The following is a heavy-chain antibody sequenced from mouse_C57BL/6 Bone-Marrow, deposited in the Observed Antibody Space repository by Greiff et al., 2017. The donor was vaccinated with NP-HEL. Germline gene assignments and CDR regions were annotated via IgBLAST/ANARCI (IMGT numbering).Heavy chain of an antibody. CDR1: GYTFTDYN. V-gene: IGHV1-18*01. Sequence: EVQLQQSGPELVKPGASVKIPCKASGYTFTDYNMDWVKQSHGKSLEWIGDINPNNGGTIYNQKFKGKATLTVDKSSSTAYMELRSLTSEDTAVYYCAREGWLGAYYYAMDYWGQGTSVTVSS. J-gene: IGHJ4*01. CDR3: AREGWLGAYYYAMDY. D-gene: IGHD2-3*01. CDR2: INPNNGGT.